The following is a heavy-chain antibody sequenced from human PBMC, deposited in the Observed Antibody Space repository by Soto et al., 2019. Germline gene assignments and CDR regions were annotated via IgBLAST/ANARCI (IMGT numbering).Heavy chain of an antibody. CDR2: INPSGGST. J-gene: IGHJ4*02. CDR1: GYTFTSYY. Sequence: ASVKVSCKASGYTFTSYYMHWVRQAPGQGLEWMGIINPSGGSTSYAQKLQGRVTMTTDTSTSTAYMELRSLRSDDTAVYYCARDAQAHDYWGQGTLVTVSS. V-gene: IGHV1-46*01. CDR3: ARDAQAHDY.